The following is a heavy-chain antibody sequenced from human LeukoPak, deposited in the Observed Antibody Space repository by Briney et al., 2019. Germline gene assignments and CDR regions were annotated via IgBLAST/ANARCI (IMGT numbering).Heavy chain of an antibody. Sequence: SVKVSCKASGDTFTTYTFNWVRQAPGQGPEWMGRIIPIFGTPNYALQYQGRVTIAADRSTSTVYFPLNSLEFDDTAVYYCTRMSDTSMGFDIWGQGTMVTVS. CDR3: TRMSDTSMGFDI. D-gene: IGHD5-18*01. CDR1: GDTFTTYT. J-gene: IGHJ3*02. CDR2: IIPIFGTP. V-gene: IGHV1-69*08.